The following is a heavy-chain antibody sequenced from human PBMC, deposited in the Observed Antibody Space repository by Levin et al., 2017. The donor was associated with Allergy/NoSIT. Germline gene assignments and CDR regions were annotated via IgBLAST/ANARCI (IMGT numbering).Heavy chain of an antibody. D-gene: IGHD5-18*01. V-gene: IGHV1-46*01. CDR1: GYTFTSYY. J-gene: IGHJ4*02. Sequence: GESLKISCKASGYTFTSYYMHWVRQAPGQGLEWMGIINPSGGSTSYAQKFQGRVTMTRDTSTSTVYMELSSLRSEDTAVYYCARVGGRGYSYGYWEPGDYWGQGTLVTVSS. CDR2: INPSGGST. CDR3: ARVGGRGYSYGYWEPGDY.